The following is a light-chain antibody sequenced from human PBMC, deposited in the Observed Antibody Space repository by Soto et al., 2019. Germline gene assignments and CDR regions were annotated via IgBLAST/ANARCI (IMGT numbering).Light chain of an antibody. CDR1: QSIQTW. V-gene: IGKV1-5*03. CDR2: KAY. Sequence: DFQMTQSPSTLSASVGDRVTITCRASQSIQTWLAWYQQKPGKTPKLLIYKAYTLESGVPSRFSGSGSGTEFTLTTSSMQPDDFATYYCQQYNAHPYTFGQGTKLQI. J-gene: IGKJ2*01. CDR3: QQYNAHPYT.